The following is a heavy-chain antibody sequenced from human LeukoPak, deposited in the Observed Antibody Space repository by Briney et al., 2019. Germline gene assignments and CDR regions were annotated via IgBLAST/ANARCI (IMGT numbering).Heavy chain of an antibody. CDR2: ISYDGGIK. CDR3: AELGITMIGGV. CDR1: GFTFSRYG. D-gene: IGHD3-10*02. J-gene: IGHJ6*04. V-gene: IGHV3-30*18. Sequence: GGSLRLSCAASGFTFSRYGIHWVRQAPGKGLEWVAVISYDGGIKYYADSVKGRFTISRDNAKNSLYLQMNSLRAEDTAVYYCAELGITMIGGVWGKGTTVTISS.